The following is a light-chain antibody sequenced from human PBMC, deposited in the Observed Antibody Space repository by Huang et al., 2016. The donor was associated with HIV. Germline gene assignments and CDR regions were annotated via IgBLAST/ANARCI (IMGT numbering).Light chain of an antibody. CDR2: GAS. V-gene: IGKV3-20*01. Sequence: EIVLTQSPGTLSLSPGESATLSGRASQSVTNNYLAWYQQKPGQAPRLVIYGASSRATGIPDRFSGSGSGTDFTLTISRLEPDDFVVYYCQQYGGSPRTFGQGTKLEIK. CDR1: QSVTNNY. CDR3: QQYGGSPRT. J-gene: IGKJ2*01.